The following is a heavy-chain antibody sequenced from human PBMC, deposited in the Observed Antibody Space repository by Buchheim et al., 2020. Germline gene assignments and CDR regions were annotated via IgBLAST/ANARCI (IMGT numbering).Heavy chain of an antibody. V-gene: IGHV3-30*03. Sequence: QVQLVESGGGVVQPGRSLRLSCAASGFTFSGYGMHWVRQAPGKGLEWVAVISYDGSNKYYADSVKGRFTISRDNSKNTLYLQMNSLRAEDTAVYYCAIGGYYDSSGYHYFDYWGQGTL. CDR1: GFTFSGYG. D-gene: IGHD3-22*01. CDR2: ISYDGSNK. CDR3: AIGGYYDSSGYHYFDY. J-gene: IGHJ4*02.